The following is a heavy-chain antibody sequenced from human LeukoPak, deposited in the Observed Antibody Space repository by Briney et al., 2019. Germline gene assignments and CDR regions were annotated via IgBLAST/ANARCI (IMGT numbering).Heavy chain of an antibody. D-gene: IGHD6-13*01. CDR3: VSQVEGSSVTY. J-gene: IGHJ4*02. V-gene: IGHV4-59*01. Sequence: SGTPSLTCTVSGGSIRTYYWSWIRQPPEKGLEWIAYIVDRGSTSYNPSLRSRATISLDTSKNQFSLKLNSVTAADTAAYFCVSQVEGSSVTYWGQGTLVTVSS. CDR2: IVDRGST. CDR1: GGSIRTYY.